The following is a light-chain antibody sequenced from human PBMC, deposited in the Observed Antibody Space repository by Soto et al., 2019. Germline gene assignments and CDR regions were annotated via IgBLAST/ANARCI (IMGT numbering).Light chain of an antibody. Sequence: QSVLTQPASVSGSPGQSITISCTGTSSDVGTYNLVSWNQQHPGKAPQLMLFEVSKRPSGFSNRFSGSKSGNTASLTISGLQAEDEADYYCCSYAGSSTYVFGTGTKVTVL. CDR1: SSDVGTYNL. V-gene: IGLV2-23*02. CDR2: EVS. J-gene: IGLJ1*01. CDR3: CSYAGSSTYV.